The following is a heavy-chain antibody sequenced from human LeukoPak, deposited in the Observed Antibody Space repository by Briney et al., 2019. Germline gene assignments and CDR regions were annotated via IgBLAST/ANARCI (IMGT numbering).Heavy chain of an antibody. CDR1: SGSISSGGYY. J-gene: IGHJ4*02. CDR2: IYYSGSS. V-gene: IGHV4-31*02. CDR3: ARGEMATTYYFDY. D-gene: IGHD5-24*01. Sequence: SETLSLTCTVSSGSISSGGYYWSWIRQHPGKGLEWIGYIYYSGSSYYNPSLKSRVTISVDTSKNQFSLKLTSVTAADTAVYYCARGEMATTYYFDYWGQGTLVTVSS.